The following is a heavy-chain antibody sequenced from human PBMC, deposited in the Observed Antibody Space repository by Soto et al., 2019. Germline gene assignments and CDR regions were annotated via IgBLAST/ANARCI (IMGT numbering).Heavy chain of an antibody. CDR3: AKLLGGLTDATENFHY. J-gene: IGHJ4*02. Sequence: SETLSLTCTVSGGSMSSRSYYWGWIRQAPGKGLEWIGSIYYSGSTYYNPSLKSRITISEDTSKNQFSLKLSSVTAADTAVYYCAKLLGGLTDATENFHYWGQGTLVTVSS. V-gene: IGHV4-39*01. D-gene: IGHD1-26*01. CDR2: IYYSGST. CDR1: GGSMSSRSYY.